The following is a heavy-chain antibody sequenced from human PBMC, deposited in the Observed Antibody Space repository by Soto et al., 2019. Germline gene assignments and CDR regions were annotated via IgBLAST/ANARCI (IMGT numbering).Heavy chain of an antibody. CDR2: ISWNSGSI. Sequence: GGSLRLSCAASGFTFDDYAMHWVRQAPGKGLEWVSGISWNSGSIGYADSVKGRFTISRDNAKNSLYQQMNSLRAEDTALYYCAKLGSSGYYGYWGQGTLVTVS. CDR1: GFTFDDYA. J-gene: IGHJ4*02. CDR3: AKLGSSGYYGY. D-gene: IGHD3-22*01. V-gene: IGHV3-9*01.